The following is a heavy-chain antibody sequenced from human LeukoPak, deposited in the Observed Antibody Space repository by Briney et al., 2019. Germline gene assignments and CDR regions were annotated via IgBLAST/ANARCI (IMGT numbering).Heavy chain of an antibody. Sequence: ASVKVSCKASGYTFTGYYMHWVRQAPGQGLEWMGWINPNSGGTNYAQKFQGRVTMTRDTSISTAYMELSRLRSDDTAVYYCTRDVPAAGRAVDYWGQGTLVTVSS. J-gene: IGHJ4*02. V-gene: IGHV1-2*02. CDR3: TRDVPAAGRAVDY. CDR1: GYTFTGYY. D-gene: IGHD6-13*01. CDR2: INPNSGGT.